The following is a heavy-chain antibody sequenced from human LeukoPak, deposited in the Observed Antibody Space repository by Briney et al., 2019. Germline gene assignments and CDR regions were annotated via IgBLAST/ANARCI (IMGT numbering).Heavy chain of an antibody. V-gene: IGHV1-2*02. CDR3: ARVERSSGYLRKYYFDY. CDR1: GYTFTGYY. Sequence: ASVKVSCKASGYTFTGYYMHWVRQAPGQGLEWMGWINPNSGGTNYAQKFQGRVTMTRDTSISTAYMELSRLRSDDTAVYYCARVERSSGYLRKYYFDYWGQGTLVTVSS. J-gene: IGHJ4*02. D-gene: IGHD3-22*01. CDR2: INPNSGGT.